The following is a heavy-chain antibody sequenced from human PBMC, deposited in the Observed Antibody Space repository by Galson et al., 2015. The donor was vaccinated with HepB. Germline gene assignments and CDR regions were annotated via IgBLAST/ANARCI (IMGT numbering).Heavy chain of an antibody. D-gene: IGHD5-18*01. Sequence: SLRLSCAASGFTFSSYGMHWVRQAPGKGLEWVAVISYDGSNKYYADSVKGRFTISRDNSKNTLYLQMNSLRAEDTAVYYCAKDRAYVYSYGANDAFDIWGQGTMVTVSS. CDR3: AKDRAYVYSYGANDAFDI. CDR2: ISYDGSNK. V-gene: IGHV3-30*18. CDR1: GFTFSSYG. J-gene: IGHJ3*02.